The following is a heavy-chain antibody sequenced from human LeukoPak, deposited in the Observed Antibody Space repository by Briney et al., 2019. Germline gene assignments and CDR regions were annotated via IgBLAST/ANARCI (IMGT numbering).Heavy chain of an antibody. CDR3: ARDYTPGIAYFDY. CDR2: IYYSGST. J-gene: IGHJ4*02. Sequence: SQTLSLTCTVSGGSISSGDYYWSWIRQPPGKGLEWIGYIYYSGSTYYNPFLKSRVTISVDTSKNQFSLKLSSVTAADTAVYYCARDYTPGIAYFDYWGQGTLVTVSS. V-gene: IGHV4-30-4*08. CDR1: GGSISSGDYY. D-gene: IGHD3-3*01.